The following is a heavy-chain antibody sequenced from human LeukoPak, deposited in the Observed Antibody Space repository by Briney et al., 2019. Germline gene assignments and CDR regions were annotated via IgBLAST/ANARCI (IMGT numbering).Heavy chain of an antibody. CDR3: AKGSRGNYDY. CDR2: INDSGISI. D-gene: IGHD1-26*01. Sequence: QPGGSLRLSCAASGFTFNSYSMAWVRQAPEKGLEWVSTINDSGISIYYADSAKGRFTISRGNSKSTLFLQMNSLRAEDTAVYYCAKGSRGNYDYWGQGTLVVVSS. CDR1: GFTFNSYS. J-gene: IGHJ4*02. V-gene: IGHV3-23*01.